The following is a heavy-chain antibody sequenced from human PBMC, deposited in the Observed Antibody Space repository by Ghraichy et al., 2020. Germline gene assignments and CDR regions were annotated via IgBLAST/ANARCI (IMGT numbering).Heavy chain of an antibody. CDR2: IYPGDSDT. Sequence: GESLNISCKGSGYSFTSYWIGWVRQMPGKGLEWMGIIYPGDSDTRYSPSFQGQVTISADKSISTAYLQWSSLKASDTAMYYCARHPKSSSSWYPWLYYYVMDVWGQGTTVTVSS. CDR1: GYSFTSYW. J-gene: IGHJ6*02. CDR3: ARHPKSSSSWYPWLYYYVMDV. V-gene: IGHV5-51*01. D-gene: IGHD6-13*01.